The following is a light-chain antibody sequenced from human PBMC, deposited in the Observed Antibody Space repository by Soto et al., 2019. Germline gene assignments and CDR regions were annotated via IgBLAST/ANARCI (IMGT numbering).Light chain of an antibody. Sequence: QSVLTQPPSVSAAPGQTVTISCSGSSSNIGNNYVSWYQQLPETAPKLLIYDNNKRPSGIPDRFSGSKSGTSATLGITGLRTGDEADYYCGTWDSSLSDVVFGGGTKLTVL. CDR2: DNN. J-gene: IGLJ2*01. CDR3: GTWDSSLSDVV. CDR1: SSNIGNNY. V-gene: IGLV1-51*01.